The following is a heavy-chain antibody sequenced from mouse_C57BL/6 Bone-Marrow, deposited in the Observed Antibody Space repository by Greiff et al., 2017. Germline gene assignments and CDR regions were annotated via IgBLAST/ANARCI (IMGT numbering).Heavy chain of an antibody. V-gene: IGHV14-1*01. D-gene: IGHD2-4*01. J-gene: IGHJ4*01. Sequence: EVKVVESGAELVRPGASVKLSCTASGFNIKDYYMHWVKQRPEQGLEWIGRIDPEDGDTEYAPKFQGKATMTADTSSNTAYLQLSSLTSEDTAVYYCTRWGLRPYYAMDYWGQGTSVTVSS. CDR2: IDPEDGDT. CDR1: GFNIKDYY. CDR3: TRWGLRPYYAMDY.